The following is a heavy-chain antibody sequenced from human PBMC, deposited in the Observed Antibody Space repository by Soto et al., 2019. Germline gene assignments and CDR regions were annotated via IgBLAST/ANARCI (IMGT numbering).Heavy chain of an antibody. Sequence: GGSLRLSCAASGFTSSDHYMDWARQAPGKGLEWVGRSKSKPNNYITEYAASVKGRFTISRDESENSLYLQMNSLNTGDTAVYYCTRAGFGHGLDVWGQGTTVTVYS. D-gene: IGHD3-16*01. J-gene: IGHJ6*02. CDR3: TRAGFGHGLDV. CDR2: SKSKPNNYIT. V-gene: IGHV3-72*01. CDR1: GFTSSDHY.